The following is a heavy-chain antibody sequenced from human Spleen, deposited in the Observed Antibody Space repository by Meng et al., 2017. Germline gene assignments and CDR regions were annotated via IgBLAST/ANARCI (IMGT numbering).Heavy chain of an antibody. CDR2: TYYRSTWYN. D-gene: IGHD7-27*01. CDR1: GDSVSSNSAA. J-gene: IGHJ3*02. V-gene: IGHV6-1*01. CDR3: ARGGTNWGSFDI. Sequence: QLQQSGPGLVKPSQTLSPSCDISGDSVSSNSAAWSWIRQSPSRGIEWLGRTYYRSTWYNDYAAFVRGRITINPDTSKNQFSLHLNSVTPEDTAVYYCARGGTNWGSFDIWGQGTMVTVSS.